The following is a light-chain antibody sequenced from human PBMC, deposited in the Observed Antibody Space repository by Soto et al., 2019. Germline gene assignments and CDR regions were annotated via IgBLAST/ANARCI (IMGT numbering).Light chain of an antibody. Sequence: DIQMTQSPSTLSASVGDRVTITCRASQSISRLLAWYQQKPGKAPKLLIYDVSNLESGVPSRFSGSVSGTEFTLTISSLQPEDFATYYCQQYISFSRVFGQGTKVEVK. V-gene: IGKV1-5*01. CDR2: DVS. CDR3: QQYISFSRV. J-gene: IGKJ1*01. CDR1: QSISRL.